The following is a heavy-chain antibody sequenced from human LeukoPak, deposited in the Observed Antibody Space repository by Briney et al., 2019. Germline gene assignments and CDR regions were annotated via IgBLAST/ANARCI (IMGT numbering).Heavy chain of an antibody. J-gene: IGHJ4*02. V-gene: IGHV1-18*01. D-gene: IGHD1-26*01. CDR2: ITPYNGDT. Sequence: ASVNVSCKASGYTFITYGITWARQAPGQGLEWMGWITPYNGDTNYAQNLQDRVTMTTDTSTSTAYMELRSLRSDDTAVYFCARVAGVSYNYFDSWGQGTLVTVSS. CDR1: GYTFITYG. CDR3: ARVAGVSYNYFDS.